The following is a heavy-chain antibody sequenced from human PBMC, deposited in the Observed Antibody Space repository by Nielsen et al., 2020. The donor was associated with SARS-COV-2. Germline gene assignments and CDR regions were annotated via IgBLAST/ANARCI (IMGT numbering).Heavy chain of an antibody. CDR2: ISGYNGNT. D-gene: IGHD2-15*01. V-gene: IGHV1-18*04. CDR1: GYTFTNYG. Sequence: ASVKVSCKASGYTFTNYGISWVRQAPGQGLEWMGWISGYNGNTNYAQNLQGRVTMTTDTSTTTAYMELRSLRSDDTATYYCVRDGRYCSGGTCYHLFGYWGQGTLVTVSP. CDR3: VRDGRYCSGGTCYHLFGY. J-gene: IGHJ4*02.